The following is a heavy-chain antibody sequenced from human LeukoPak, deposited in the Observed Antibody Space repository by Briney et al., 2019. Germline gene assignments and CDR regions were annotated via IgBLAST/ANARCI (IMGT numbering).Heavy chain of an antibody. CDR3: VKDRRYYYGSGSYYNNYFDY. J-gene: IGHJ4*02. D-gene: IGHD3-10*01. CDR2: ISSNGGST. Sequence: PGGSLRGYCSASGFTFSSYAMHWVRQAPGKGLEYVSAISSNGGSTYYADSVKGRFTISRDNSKNTLYLQMSSLRAEDTAVYYCVKDRRYYYGSGSYYNNYFDYWGQGTLVTVSS. V-gene: IGHV3-64D*06. CDR1: GFTFSSYA.